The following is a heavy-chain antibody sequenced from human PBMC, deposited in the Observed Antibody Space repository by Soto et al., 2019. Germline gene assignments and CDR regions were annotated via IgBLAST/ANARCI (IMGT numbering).Heavy chain of an antibody. CDR2: ISGSGGST. Sequence: GGSLRLSCAASGFTFSSYAMSWVRQAPGKGLEWVSAISGSGGSTYYADSVKGRFTISRDNSKNTLYLQMNSLRAEVTAVYYCAKDNKQRDVSYYYGMDVWGQGTTVTVSS. V-gene: IGHV3-23*01. CDR1: GFTFSSYA. CDR3: AKDNKQRDVSYYYGMDV. J-gene: IGHJ6*02. D-gene: IGHD2-8*01.